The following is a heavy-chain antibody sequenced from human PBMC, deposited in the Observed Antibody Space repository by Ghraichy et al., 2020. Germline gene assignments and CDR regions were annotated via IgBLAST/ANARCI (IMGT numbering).Heavy chain of an antibody. J-gene: IGHJ4*02. CDR2: LYNIGTT. Sequence: GESLNISCAASGFTVSTNHMSWVRQAPGKGLEWVSILYNIGTTNYADSVKGRFTISRDDSKNTLYVQMNSLRAEDTAVYYCARYCSSSTCSAIKGGHDYWGQGTLVTVSS. V-gene: IGHV3-53*01. CDR3: ARYCSSSTCSAIKGGHDY. CDR1: GFTVSTNH. D-gene: IGHD2-2*01.